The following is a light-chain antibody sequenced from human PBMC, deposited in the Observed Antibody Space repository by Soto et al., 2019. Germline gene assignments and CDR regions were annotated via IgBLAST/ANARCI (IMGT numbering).Light chain of an antibody. CDR1: QSLTSSF. CDR3: QQYDGSRLI. V-gene: IGKV3-20*01. Sequence: EIVLTQSPDTLSLSPGERATLSCRASQSLTSSFLTWYQQKPGQAPRLLIYGASSRATGIPDRFSGSGSGTDFTLTISRLEPEDFAVYYCQQYDGSRLIFGGGTKVEIK. CDR2: GAS. J-gene: IGKJ4*01.